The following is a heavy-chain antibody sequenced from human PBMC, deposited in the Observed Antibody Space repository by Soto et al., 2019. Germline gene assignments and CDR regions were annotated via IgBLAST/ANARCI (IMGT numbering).Heavy chain of an antibody. D-gene: IGHD3-16*01. CDR3: AKGGLNPFDY. CDR2: ISWDGGST. J-gene: IGHJ4*02. Sequence: PSVRQDPGKGLEWVSLISWDGGSTYYADSVKGRFTISRDNSKNSLYLQMNSLRTEDTALYYCAKGGLNPFDYWGQGTLVTVSS. V-gene: IGHV3-43*01.